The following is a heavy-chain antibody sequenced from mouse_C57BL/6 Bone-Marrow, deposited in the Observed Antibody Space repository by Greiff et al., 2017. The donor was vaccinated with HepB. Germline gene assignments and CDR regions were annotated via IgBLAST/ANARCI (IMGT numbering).Heavy chain of an antibody. CDR1: GYTFTSYW. CDR3: ARSAYYSNYWFAY. V-gene: IGHV1-55*01. D-gene: IGHD2-5*01. Sequence: QVQLQQPGAELVKPGASVKMSCKASGYTFTSYWLTWVKQRPGQGLEWIGDIYPGSGSTNYNEKFKSKATLTVDTSSSTAYMQLSSLTSEDSAVYYCARSAYYSNYWFAYWGQGTLVTVSA. J-gene: IGHJ3*01. CDR2: IYPGSGST.